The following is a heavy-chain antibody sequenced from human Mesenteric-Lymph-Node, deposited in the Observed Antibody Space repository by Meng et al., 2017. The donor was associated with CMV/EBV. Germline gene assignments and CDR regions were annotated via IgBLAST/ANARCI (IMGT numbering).Heavy chain of an antibody. CDR3: ARHLYYYDSGAYYSLNWFDP. J-gene: IGHJ5*02. CDR1: TSDG. V-gene: IGHV1-18*01. D-gene: IGHD3-22*01. CDR2: ISGYNGDT. Sequence: TSDGIIWVRQAHRQGLEWMGWISGYNGDTNYAQELQGRVTMTTDTSTSTAYMELRSLRSDDTAVYYCARHLYYYDSGAYYSLNWFDPWGQGTLVTVSS.